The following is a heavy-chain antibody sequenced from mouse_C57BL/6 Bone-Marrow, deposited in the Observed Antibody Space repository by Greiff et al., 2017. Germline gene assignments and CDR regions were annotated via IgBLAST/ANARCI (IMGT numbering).Heavy chain of an antibody. CDR3: ARDEYYGSSSYWYFDV. CDR2: INYDGSST. J-gene: IGHJ1*03. D-gene: IGHD1-1*01. CDR1: GFTFSDYY. V-gene: IGHV5-16*01. Sequence: EVKLVESEGGLVQPGSSMKLSCTASGFTFSDYYMAWVRQVPEKGLEWVANINYDGSSTYYLDSLKSRFIISRDNAKNILYLQMSSLKSEDTATYYCARDEYYGSSSYWYFDVWGTGTTVTVSS.